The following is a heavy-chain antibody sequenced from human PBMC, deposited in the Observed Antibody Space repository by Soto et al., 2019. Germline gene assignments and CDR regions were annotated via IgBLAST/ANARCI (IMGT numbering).Heavy chain of an antibody. Sequence: GCLRLSCAAYGFTFSSYAMSWVRQAPGKGLEWVSAISGSGGSTYYADSVKGRFTISRDNSKNTLYLQMNSLRAEDTAVYYCAKDGSWQLVSPNWFDPWGQGTLVTVSS. CDR1: GFTFSSYA. CDR3: AKDGSWQLVSPNWFDP. D-gene: IGHD6-6*01. CDR2: ISGSGGST. V-gene: IGHV3-23*01. J-gene: IGHJ5*02.